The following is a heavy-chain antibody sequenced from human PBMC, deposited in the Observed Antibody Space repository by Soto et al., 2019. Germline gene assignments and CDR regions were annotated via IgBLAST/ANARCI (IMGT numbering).Heavy chain of an antibody. Sequence: GGSLRLSCAASGFTVSSNYVTWVRQAPGKGLEWVSVIYSGGSTYYADSVKGRFTVSRDNSKNTLYLQMNSLRAEDTAVYYCLYYYYYMDVWGKGTTVTVSS. CDR1: GFTVSSNY. CDR3: LYYYYYMDV. CDR2: IYSGGST. J-gene: IGHJ6*03. V-gene: IGHV3-66*01.